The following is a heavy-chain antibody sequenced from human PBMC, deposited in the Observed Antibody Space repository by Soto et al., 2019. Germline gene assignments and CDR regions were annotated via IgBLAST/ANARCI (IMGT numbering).Heavy chain of an antibody. Sequence: LSLTCTVSGGSISSGGYYWSWIRQHPGKGLEWIGYIYYSGSTYYNPSLKSRVTISVDTSKNQFSLKLSSVTAADTAVYYCAREYSSSSGYYYYYGMDVWGQGTTVTVSS. CDR2: IYYSGST. V-gene: IGHV4-31*03. CDR1: GGSISSGGYY. CDR3: AREYSSSSGYYYYYGMDV. D-gene: IGHD6-6*01. J-gene: IGHJ6*02.